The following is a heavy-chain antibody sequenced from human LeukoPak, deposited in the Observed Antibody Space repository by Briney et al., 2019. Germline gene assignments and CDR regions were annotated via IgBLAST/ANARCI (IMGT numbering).Heavy chain of an antibody. CDR1: GFTFSSYA. V-gene: IGHV3-23*01. CDR2: ISAGGGST. Sequence: GGSLRLSCVASGFTFSSYAMSWVRQAPGKGLEWVSAISAGGGSTYYADSVKGRFTISRDNDKKTMYLQMNSLRAEETAVYYCAKDTRSRPYSPPYYFDYWGQGTLVTVSS. D-gene: IGHD6-13*01. J-gene: IGHJ4*02. CDR3: AKDTRSRPYSPPYYFDY.